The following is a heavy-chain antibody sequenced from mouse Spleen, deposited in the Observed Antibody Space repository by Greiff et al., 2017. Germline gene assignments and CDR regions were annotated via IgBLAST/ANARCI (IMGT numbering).Heavy chain of an antibody. CDR1: GYAFSSYW. J-gene: IGHJ2*01. V-gene: IGHV1-80*01. D-gene: IGHD1-1*01. Sequence: QVQLQQSGAELVRPGSSVKISCKASGYAFSSYWMNWVKQRPGQGLEWIGQIYPGDGDTNYNGKFKGKATLTADKSSSTAYMQLSSLTSEDSAVYFCARSRGGSSYGDFDYWGQGTTLTVSS. CDR2: IYPGDGDT. CDR3: ARSRGGSSYGDFDY.